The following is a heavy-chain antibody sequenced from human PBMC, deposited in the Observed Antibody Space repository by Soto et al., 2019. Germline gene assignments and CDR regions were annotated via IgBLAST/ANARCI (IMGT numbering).Heavy chain of an antibody. J-gene: IGHJ3*02. D-gene: IGHD2-2*01. Sequence: VGSLRLSRAASGFTFSSYSMNCISKAPGKGLEWVSSISSSSSYIYYADSVKGRFTISRDNAKNSLYLQMNSLRAEDTAVYYCASDWEDIVRVPASGHGFDIWGQGTM. V-gene: IGHV3-21*01. CDR2: ISSSSSYI. CDR1: GFTFSSYS. CDR3: ASDWEDIVRVPASGHGFDI.